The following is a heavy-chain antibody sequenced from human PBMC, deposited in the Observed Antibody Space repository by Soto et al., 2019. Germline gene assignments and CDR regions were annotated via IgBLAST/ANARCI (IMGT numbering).Heavy chain of an antibody. CDR1: GGTFSSYA. CDR3: ARTEPERRAFDI. D-gene: IGHD1-1*01. CDR2: IIPIFGTA. Sequence: ASVKVSCKASGGTFSSYAISWVRQAPGQGLEWMGGIIPIFGTANYAQKFQGRVTITADKSTSTAYMELSSLRSEDTAVYYCARTEPERRAFDIWGQGTMVTVSS. J-gene: IGHJ3*02. V-gene: IGHV1-69*06.